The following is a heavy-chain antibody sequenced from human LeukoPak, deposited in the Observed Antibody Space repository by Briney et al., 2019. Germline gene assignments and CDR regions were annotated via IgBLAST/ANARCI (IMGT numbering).Heavy chain of an antibody. CDR1: GGSISSYY. Sequence: TSETLSLTCTVSGGSISSYYWSWIRQPAGKGLEWIGRIYTSGSTNYNPPLKSRVTMSVDTSKNQFSLKLSSVTAADTAVYYCARELLGAYYYYYMDVWGKGTTVTVSS. CDR2: IYTSGST. D-gene: IGHD3-10*01. CDR3: ARELLGAYYYYYMDV. J-gene: IGHJ6*03. V-gene: IGHV4-4*07.